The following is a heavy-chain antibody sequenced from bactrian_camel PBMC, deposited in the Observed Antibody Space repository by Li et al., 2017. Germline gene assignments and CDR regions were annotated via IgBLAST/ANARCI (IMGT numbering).Heavy chain of an antibody. Sequence: VQLVESGGGLVQPGGSLRLSCVTSGFTFSRYWMYRVRQAPGKGLEWVSVIDTSGGTANCADSLEGRFTISRDNAKNMLYLRLRSLKPEDTAMYHCTKDLSYRTRDWTRSTRGQGTQVTVS. CDR2: IDTSGGTA. V-gene: IGHV3S1*01. J-gene: IGHJ4*01. CDR1: GFTFSRYW. CDR3: TKDLSYRTRDWTRST. D-gene: IGHD1*01.